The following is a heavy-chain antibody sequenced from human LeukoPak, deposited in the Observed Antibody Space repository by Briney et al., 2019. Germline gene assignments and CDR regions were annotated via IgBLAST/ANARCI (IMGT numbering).Heavy chain of an antibody. J-gene: IGHJ4*02. D-gene: IGHD6-13*01. CDR3: AKETSSSFDC. CDR2: LSNSGGST. Sequence: GGSLRLSCAASGFTFSSYAMNWVRQAPGRGLEWVSGLSNSGGSTYYADSVKGRFTISRDNSKNTLYLQMNSLRAEDTAVYYCAKETSSSFDCWGQGTLVTVSS. CDR1: GFTFSSYA. V-gene: IGHV3-23*01.